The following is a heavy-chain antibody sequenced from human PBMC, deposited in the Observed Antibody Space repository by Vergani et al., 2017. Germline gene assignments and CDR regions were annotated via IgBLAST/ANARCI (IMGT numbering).Heavy chain of an antibody. J-gene: IGHJ4*02. Sequence: QVQLQESGPGLVKPSETLSLTFTVSGDSVISTDYHWGGLREPPGKGLEWMGSMDYSGGTSYNPSLESRISISFETPKNQFSLRLTSVTAADTAVYYCASKRGACRAAYCHSYDFWGPGTLVGVSS. CDR1: GDSVISTDYH. D-gene: IGHD2-15*01. V-gene: IGHV4-39*01. CDR2: MDYSGGT. CDR3: ASKRGACRAAYCHSYDF.